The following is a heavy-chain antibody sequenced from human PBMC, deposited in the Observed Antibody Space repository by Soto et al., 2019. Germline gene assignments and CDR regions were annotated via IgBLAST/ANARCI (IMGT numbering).Heavy chain of an antibody. CDR2: ISGSGGST. V-gene: IGHV3-23*01. Sequence: GGSLRLSCAASGFTFSSYAMSWVXQSPGKGLEWVSAISGSGGSTYYADSVKGRFTISRDNSKNTLYLQMNSLRAEDTAVYYCAKEGLWFGELLPDYYYGMDVWGQGTTVTVSS. J-gene: IGHJ6*02. CDR1: GFTFSSYA. D-gene: IGHD3-10*01. CDR3: AKEGLWFGELLPDYYYGMDV.